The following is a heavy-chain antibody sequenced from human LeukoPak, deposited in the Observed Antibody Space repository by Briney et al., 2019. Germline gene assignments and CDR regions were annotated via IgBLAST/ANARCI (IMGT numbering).Heavy chain of an antibody. J-gene: IGHJ4*02. V-gene: IGHV1-24*01. CDR1: GYTLTELS. Sequence: GASVKVSCKVSGYTLTELSMHWVRQAPGKGLEWMGGFDPEDGETIYAQKFQGRVTMTEDTSTDTAYMELSSLRSEDTAVYYCATVLAVAAHFDYWGQGTLVTVSS. D-gene: IGHD6-19*01. CDR3: ATVLAVAAHFDY. CDR2: FDPEDGET.